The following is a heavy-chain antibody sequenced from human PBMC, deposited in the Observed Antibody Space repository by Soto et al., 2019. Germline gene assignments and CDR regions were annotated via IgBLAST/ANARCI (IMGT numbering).Heavy chain of an antibody. V-gene: IGHV1-18*01. Sequence: QVQLVQSGAEVKKPGASVKVSCTASGYTFTSYGIMWVRQAPGQGLEWMGWISGYNGNTNYAQKFHGRVTLTIDTSTNTAYMELRSLRSDDTAMYYCARVNNNYFWSGYLGYWGQGTLVAVSS. CDR2: ISGYNGNT. J-gene: IGHJ4*02. CDR3: ARVNNNYFWSGYLGY. CDR1: GYTFTSYG. D-gene: IGHD3-3*01.